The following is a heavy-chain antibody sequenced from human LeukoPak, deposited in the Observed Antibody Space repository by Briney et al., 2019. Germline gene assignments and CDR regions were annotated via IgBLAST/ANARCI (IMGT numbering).Heavy chain of an antibody. J-gene: IGHJ5*02. V-gene: IGHV3-20*04. D-gene: IGHD5-18*01. CDR2: INWNGGST. Sequence: GGSLRLSCAASGFTFDDYGMSWVRQAPGKGLEWVSGINWNGGSTGYADSVKGRFTISRDNAKNSLYLQMNSLRAEDTAVYYCARAGRGTAMVIWFDPWGQGTLVTVSS. CDR1: GFTFDDYG. CDR3: ARAGRGTAMVIWFDP.